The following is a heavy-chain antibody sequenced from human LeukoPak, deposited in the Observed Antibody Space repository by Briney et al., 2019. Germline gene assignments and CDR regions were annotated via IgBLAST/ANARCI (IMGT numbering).Heavy chain of an antibody. Sequence: GGSLRLSCAASGFPVSNAWMSWVRQAPGKGLEWVGRIKSKTDGGKTDYAAPVQGRFSISRDDSENTLYLQMNGLNTEDTSVYYCSTVSPYYGSGTTSPDSWGQGTLVVVSS. CDR1: GFPVSNAW. D-gene: IGHD3-10*01. CDR2: IKSKTDGGKT. J-gene: IGHJ4*02. V-gene: IGHV3-15*01. CDR3: STVSPYYGSGTTSPDS.